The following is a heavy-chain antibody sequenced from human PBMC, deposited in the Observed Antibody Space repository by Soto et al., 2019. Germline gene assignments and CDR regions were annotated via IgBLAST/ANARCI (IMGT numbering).Heavy chain of an antibody. CDR2: ISSSSSYI. J-gene: IGHJ4*02. CDR3: TRDIVYDSSGYYFSGHLTEFDY. V-gene: IGHV3-21*01. CDR1: GFTFSSYS. Sequence: EVQLVESGGGLVKPGGSLRLSCAASGFTFSSYSMNWVRQAPGKGLEWVSSISSSSSYIYYADSVKGRFTISRDNAKNSLYLQMNSLRAEDTAVYYCTRDIVYDSSGYYFSGHLTEFDYWGQGTLVTVSS. D-gene: IGHD3-22*01.